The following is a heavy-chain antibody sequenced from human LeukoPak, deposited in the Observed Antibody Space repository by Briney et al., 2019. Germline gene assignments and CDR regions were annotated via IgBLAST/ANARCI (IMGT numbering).Heavy chain of an antibody. J-gene: IGHJ4*02. CDR1: GGTISSYA. D-gene: IGHD6-13*01. V-gene: IGHV1-69*05. CDR3: ARDVAAAGQFDY. CDR2: IIPIFGTA. Sequence: SVKVSCKASGGTISSYAISWVRQAPGQGLEWMGRIIPIFGTANYAQKFQGRVTITTDESTSTAYMELSSLRSEDTAVYYCARDVAAAGQFDYWGQGTLVTVSS.